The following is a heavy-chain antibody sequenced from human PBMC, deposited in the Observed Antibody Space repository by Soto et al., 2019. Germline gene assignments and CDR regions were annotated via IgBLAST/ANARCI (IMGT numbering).Heavy chain of an antibody. D-gene: IGHD1-26*01. CDR3: ASPRNSGSSFYWYFDL. V-gene: IGHV4-39*01. CDR2: IYYSGST. Sequence: QLQLQESGPGLVKPSETLSLTCTVSGGSISSSSYYWGWIRQPPGKGLEWIGSIYYSGSTYYNPSLKSRVTLSXXTXKXXFSLKLSSVTAADTAVYYCASPRNSGSSFYWYFDLWGRGTLVTVSS. CDR1: GGSISSSSYY. J-gene: IGHJ2*01.